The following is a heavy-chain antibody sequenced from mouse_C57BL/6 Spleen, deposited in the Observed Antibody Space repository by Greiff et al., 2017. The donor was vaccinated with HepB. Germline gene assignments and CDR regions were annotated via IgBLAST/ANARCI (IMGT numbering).Heavy chain of an antibody. CDR2: IYPGSGNT. V-gene: IGHV1-66*01. Sequence: VQLQQSGPELVKPGASVKISCKASGYSFTSYYIHWVKQRPGQGLEWIGWIYPGSGNTKYNEKFKGKATLTADTSSSTAYMQLSSLTSEDSAVYYCARSLYYGNYVKAYWGQGTLVTVSA. CDR3: ARSLYYGNYVKAY. CDR1: GYSFTSYY. D-gene: IGHD2-1*01. J-gene: IGHJ3*01.